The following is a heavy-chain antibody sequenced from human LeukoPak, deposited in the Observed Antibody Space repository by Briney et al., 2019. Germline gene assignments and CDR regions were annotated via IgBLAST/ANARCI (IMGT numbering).Heavy chain of an antibody. Sequence: GRSLRHSCAAPGFSSCRYMMNSGRQAPGKGLEWVSYISSSSSTIYYADPVKGRFTISRDNAKNSLYLQMNSLRDEDTAVYYCRKDPASSDSSRAIAYWGQGTLVTVSS. CDR3: RKDPASSDSSRAIAY. J-gene: IGHJ4*02. CDR1: GFSSCRYM. CDR2: ISSSSSTI. V-gene: IGHV3-48*02. D-gene: IGHD3-22*01.